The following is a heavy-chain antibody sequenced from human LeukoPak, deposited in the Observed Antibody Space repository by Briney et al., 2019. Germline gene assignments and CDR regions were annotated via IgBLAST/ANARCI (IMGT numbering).Heavy chain of an antibody. CDR1: GGSISSYY. V-gene: IGHV4-59*01. D-gene: IGHD3-22*01. Sequence: HSETLSLTCTVSGGSISSYYWSWIRQPPGKGLEWIGYIYYSGSTNYNPSLKSRVTISVDTSKNQFSLKLSSVTAADTAVYYCARGGYYYDSSGYYLDYWGQGTLVTVSS. J-gene: IGHJ4*02. CDR3: ARGGYYYDSSGYYLDY. CDR2: IYYSGST.